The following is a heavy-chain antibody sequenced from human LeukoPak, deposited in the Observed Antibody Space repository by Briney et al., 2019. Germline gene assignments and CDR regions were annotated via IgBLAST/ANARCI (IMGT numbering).Heavy chain of an antibody. CDR2: ISSSGSYI. CDR3: ARESIVLMVSLFDP. V-gene: IGHV3-21*01. J-gene: IGHJ5*02. CDR1: GFTFSNYW. D-gene: IGHD2-8*01. Sequence: PGGSLRLSCAASGFTFSNYWMSWVRQAPGKGLEWVSSISSSGSYIYYADSVKGRFTISRDNTKNSLYLQMNGLTAEDTAVYYCARESIVLMVSLFDPWGQGTLVTVSS.